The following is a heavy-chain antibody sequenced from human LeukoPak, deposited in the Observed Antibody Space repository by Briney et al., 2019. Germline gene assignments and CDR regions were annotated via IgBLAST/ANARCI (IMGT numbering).Heavy chain of an antibody. V-gene: IGHV3-7*01. J-gene: IGHJ4*02. Sequence: GGSLRLSCAASGLPFSSFWMTWVRQAPGKGLEWVANIKSDGSEKFYVDSVKGRFTISRDNAKNSLYLQMNSLRVEDTAVYYCARGGRVGASDYWGQGTLVTVSS. CDR1: GLPFSSFW. CDR2: IKSDGSEK. D-gene: IGHD1-26*01. CDR3: ARGGRVGASDY.